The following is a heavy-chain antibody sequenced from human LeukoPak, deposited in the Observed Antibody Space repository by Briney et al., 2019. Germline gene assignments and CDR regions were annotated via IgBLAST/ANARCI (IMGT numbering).Heavy chain of an antibody. CDR2: ISSSSSYI. Sequence: GGSLRLSCAASGFTFSSYSMNWVRQAPGKGLEWVSSISSSSSYIYYADSVKGRFTISRDNAKNSLYLQMNSLRAEDTAVYYCARDPSRAITIFWDWGQGTLVTVSS. V-gene: IGHV3-21*04. D-gene: IGHD3-9*01. CDR3: ARDPSRAITIFWD. J-gene: IGHJ4*02. CDR1: GFTFSSYS.